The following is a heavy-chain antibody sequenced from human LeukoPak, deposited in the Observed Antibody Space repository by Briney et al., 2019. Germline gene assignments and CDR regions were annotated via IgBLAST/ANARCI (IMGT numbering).Heavy chain of an antibody. V-gene: IGHV4-34*01. D-gene: IGHD3-3*01. J-gene: IGHJ6*02. CDR3: ARGGITIFGVPRSPPGMDV. Sequence: SETLSLTCAVYGGSFSGYYWSWIRQPPGKGLEWIGEINHSGSTNCNPSLKSRVTISVDTSKNQFSLKLSSVTAADTAVYYCARGGITIFGVPRSPPGMDVWGQGTTVTVSS. CDR2: INHSGST. CDR1: GGSFSGYY.